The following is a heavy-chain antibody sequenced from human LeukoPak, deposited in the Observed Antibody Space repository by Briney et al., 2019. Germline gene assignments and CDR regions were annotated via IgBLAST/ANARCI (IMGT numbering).Heavy chain of an antibody. CDR2: IRSKAYGGTT. Sequence: PGRSLRLSCTASGFTFGDYAMSWVRQAPGKGLEWVGFIRSKAYGGTTEYAASVKGRFTISRDDSKSIAYLQMNSLKTEDTAVYYCTRDRSWGGVDYWGQGTLVTVSS. V-gene: IGHV3-49*04. J-gene: IGHJ4*02. D-gene: IGHD3-16*01. CDR3: TRDRSWGGVDY. CDR1: GFTFGDYA.